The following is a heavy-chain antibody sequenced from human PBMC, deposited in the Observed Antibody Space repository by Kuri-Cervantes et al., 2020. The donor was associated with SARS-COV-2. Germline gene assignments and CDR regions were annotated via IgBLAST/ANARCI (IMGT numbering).Heavy chain of an antibody. V-gene: IGHV1-8*02. D-gene: IGHD1-1*01. CDR2: LNPDTGNT. Sequence: ASVKVSCKASGYTFTSYGISWVRQATGQGLEWMGWLNPDTGNTGNAKKFQGRVTMATDTSINTAYMEVSSLTFEDTAIYYCARDSGDWNPDGLDIWAKGQWSPSPQ. CDR1: GYTFTSYG. J-gene: IGHJ3*02. CDR3: ARDSGDWNPDGLDI.